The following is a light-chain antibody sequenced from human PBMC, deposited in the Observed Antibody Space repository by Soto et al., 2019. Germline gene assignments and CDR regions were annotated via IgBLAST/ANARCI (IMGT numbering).Light chain of an antibody. CDR2: GAS. Sequence: EIVLTQSPGTLSLSPGDRATLSCRASQSVSSNYLAWYQQKPGQAPRLLIYGASISATGIPDMFSGSGSWTDFTLTISRMEPEDFAVYYCQRYGTSLPLTFGGGTKVEIK. J-gene: IGKJ4*01. V-gene: IGKV3-20*01. CDR3: QRYGTSLPLT. CDR1: QSVSSNY.